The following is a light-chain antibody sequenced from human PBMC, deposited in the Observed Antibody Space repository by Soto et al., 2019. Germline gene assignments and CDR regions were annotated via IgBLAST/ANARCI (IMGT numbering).Light chain of an antibody. CDR2: EAS. CDR1: QGIRHY. J-gene: IGKJ1*01. V-gene: IGKV1-27*01. Sequence: DIQMTQSPSSLSASVGDRVTITCRASQGIRHYLAWYQQKPGKVPKLLIYEASNLQSGVPSRFRGGGSGTEFTLTISSLQPVDVATYYCQNFDSAPQTFGQGTKVEIK. CDR3: QNFDSAPQT.